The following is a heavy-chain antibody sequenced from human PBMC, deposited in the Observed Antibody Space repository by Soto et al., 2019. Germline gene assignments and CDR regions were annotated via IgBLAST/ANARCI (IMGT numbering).Heavy chain of an antibody. Sequence: SQTLSLTCAISGDSVSSNSAAWNWIRQSPSRGLEWLGRAYYRSKWYNDYAVSVKSRITINPDTSKNQFSLQLNSVTPEDTAVYYCARGGVFGGGIVGATGYYYYYGMDVWGQGTTVTVSS. CDR3: ARGGVFGGGIVGATGYYYYYGMDV. CDR1: GDSVSSNSAA. D-gene: IGHD1-26*01. V-gene: IGHV6-1*01. CDR2: AYYRSKWYN. J-gene: IGHJ6*02.